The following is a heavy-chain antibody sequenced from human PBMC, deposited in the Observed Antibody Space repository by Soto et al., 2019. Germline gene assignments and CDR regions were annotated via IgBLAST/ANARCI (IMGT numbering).Heavy chain of an antibody. V-gene: IGHV3-30-3*01. CDR3: AKEKISTSCCNWFDP. D-gene: IGHD2-2*01. J-gene: IGHJ5*02. CDR1: GFTFSTYA. CDR2: ISNDGSNK. Sequence: GGSLRLSCAASGFTFSTYAMHWVRQAPGKGLEWVAVISNDGSNKHYEDSVKGRFTISRDNSKNTLYLQMNSLRAEDTAVYYCAKEKISTSCCNWFDPWGQGTLVTVSS.